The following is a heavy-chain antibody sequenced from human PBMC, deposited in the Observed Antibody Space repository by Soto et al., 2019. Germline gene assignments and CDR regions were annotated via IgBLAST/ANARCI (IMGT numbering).Heavy chain of an antibody. CDR2: INGRSNFI. CDR3: ARAPDYSLYTMDV. CDR1: GFSFSTFG. J-gene: IGHJ6*02. D-gene: IGHD4-4*01. V-gene: IGHV3-21*01. Sequence: GGSLRLSCAASGFSFSTFGMNWVRQAPGKGLEWVSSINGRSNFIYYADSLEGRFTISRDNAKNSLYLQMNSLRAEDTAVYYCARAPDYSLYTMDVWGQGTTVTVSS.